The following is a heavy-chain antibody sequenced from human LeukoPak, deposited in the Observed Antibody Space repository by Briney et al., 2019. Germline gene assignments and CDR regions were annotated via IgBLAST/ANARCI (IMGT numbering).Heavy chain of an antibody. CDR3: ARRFYDNLTGHTWYDY. CDR1: GYTFTDYY. J-gene: IGHJ4*02. CDR2: INPNSGGT. Sequence: ASVKVSCKTSGYTFTDYYMHWVRQAPGQGLEWMGWINPNSGGTNYAQTFQGKLTMTRNTSIKTAYMELSSLRSEDTAVYYCARRFYDNLTGHTWYDYWGQGTLVTVSS. V-gene: IGHV1-2*02. D-gene: IGHD3-9*01.